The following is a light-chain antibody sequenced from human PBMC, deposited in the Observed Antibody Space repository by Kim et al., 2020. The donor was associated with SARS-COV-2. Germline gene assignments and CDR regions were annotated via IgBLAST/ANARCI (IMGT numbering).Light chain of an antibody. CDR1: SLRTYY. Sequence: AMGQAVRITCQRDSLRTYYASWYQQKPGQAPILVIYGKNNRPSGIPGRFSGSSSGNTASLTGAGAQAVDEADYYCNSRDDSGDHVVFGGGTQLTVL. J-gene: IGLJ3*02. CDR2: GKN. V-gene: IGLV3-19*01. CDR3: NSRDDSGDHVV.